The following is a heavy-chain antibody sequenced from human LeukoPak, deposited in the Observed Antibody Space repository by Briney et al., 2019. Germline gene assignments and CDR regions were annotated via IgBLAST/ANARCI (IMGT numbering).Heavy chain of an antibody. CDR3: ARGQMIVPAARAYYYYNMDV. CDR2: IYTSGST. D-gene: IGHD2-2*01. CDR1: GGSISSYY. J-gene: IGHJ6*03. Sequence: ASETLSLTCTVSGGSISSYYWSWIRQPAGKGLEWIGRIYTSGSTNYNPSLKSRVTMSVDTSKNQFSLKLSSVTAADTAVYYCARGQMIVPAARAYYYYNMDVWGKGTTVTVSS. V-gene: IGHV4-4*07.